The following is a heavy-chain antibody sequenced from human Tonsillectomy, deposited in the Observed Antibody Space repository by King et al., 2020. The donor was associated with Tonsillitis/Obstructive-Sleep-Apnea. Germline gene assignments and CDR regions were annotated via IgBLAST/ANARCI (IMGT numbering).Heavy chain of an antibody. CDR2: ISGYSGNT. V-gene: IGHV1-18*01. J-gene: IGHJ6*03. Sequence: QLVQSGAEVKEPGASVKVSCKASSYTFSSYGVSWVRQAPGQGREWVGWISGYSGNTKYAQRLQGRVTVTRDTSTSTAYMELRSLRSDDTAVYYCARGDGYNYYMDVWGRGTTVTVSS. D-gene: IGHD5-24*01. CDR1: SYTFSSYG. CDR3: ARGDGYNYYMDV.